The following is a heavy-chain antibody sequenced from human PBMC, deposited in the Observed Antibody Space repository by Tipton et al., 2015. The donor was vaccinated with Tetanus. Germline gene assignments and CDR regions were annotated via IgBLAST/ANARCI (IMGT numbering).Heavy chain of an antibody. J-gene: IGHJ3*02. CDR2: IYYTGDT. V-gene: IGHV4-59*08. CDR3: ARHGGSGYCSNGVCNVGAFDI. D-gene: IGHD2-8*01. CDR1: GGSMTNYY. Sequence: GLVKPSETLSLTCTVSGGSMTNYYWSWIRQPPGKGLEWIGYIYYTGDTNYNPSVKSRVTISVDTSTNQFSLKLSSVTAADTAVYYCARHGGSGYCSNGVCNVGAFDIWGQGTMVTVSS.